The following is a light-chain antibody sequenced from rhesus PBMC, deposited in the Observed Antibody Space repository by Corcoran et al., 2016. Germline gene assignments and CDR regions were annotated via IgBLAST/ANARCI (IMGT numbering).Light chain of an antibody. CDR3: QHSYGIPFT. CDR1: ENVNNY. J-gene: IGKJ3*01. CDR2: NAS. V-gene: IGKV1-74*01. Sequence: DIQMTQSPSSLSASVGDRVTITCRASENVNNYLHWYQQKPGKAPNILIDNASTVQSGVPSRFGGSGSGTDFTLTISRLQPEDFATYYCQHSYGIPFTFGPGTRLDI.